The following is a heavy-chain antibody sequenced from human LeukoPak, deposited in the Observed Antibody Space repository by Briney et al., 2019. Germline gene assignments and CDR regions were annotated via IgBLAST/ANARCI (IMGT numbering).Heavy chain of an antibody. Sequence: GGSLRLSCAASGFTFSSYAMSWVRQAPGKGLEWVSAISGSGGSTYYADSVKGRFTISRDNSKNTLYLQMNSLRAEDTAVYYCAKDPDSTIYCSSTSCYFDYWGQGTLVTVSS. CDR1: GFTFSSYA. V-gene: IGHV3-23*01. J-gene: IGHJ4*02. D-gene: IGHD2-2*01. CDR2: ISGSGGST. CDR3: AKDPDSTIYCSSTSCYFDY.